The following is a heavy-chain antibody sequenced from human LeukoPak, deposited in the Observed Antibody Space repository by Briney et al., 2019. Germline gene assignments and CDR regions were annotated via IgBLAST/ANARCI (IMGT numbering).Heavy chain of an antibody. J-gene: IGHJ6*02. Sequence: SETLSLTCAVSGGSISSGGYSWSWIRRPPGKGLEWIGYIYHSGSTYYNPSLKSRVTISVDRSKNQFSLKLSSVTAADTAVYYCASRQHYYYYGMDVWGQGTTVTVSS. CDR2: IYHSGST. V-gene: IGHV4-30-2*01. D-gene: IGHD5-18*01. CDR3: ASRQHYYYYGMDV. CDR1: GGSISSGGYS.